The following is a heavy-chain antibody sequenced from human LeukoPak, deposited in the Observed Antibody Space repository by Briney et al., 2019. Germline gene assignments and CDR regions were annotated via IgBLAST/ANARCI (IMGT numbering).Heavy chain of an antibody. CDR2: ISYDGSNK. CDR3: ARELRGYSDQYYYYGLEV. Sequence: GGSLRLSCAASGFTFSSYAMHWVRQAPGKGLEWVAVISYDGSNKYYAGSVKGRFTISRDNAQNSLYLQMNSLRAEDTAVYYCARELRGYSDQYYYYGLEVWGQGTTVTVSS. CDR1: GFTFSSYA. J-gene: IGHJ6*02. V-gene: IGHV3-30*07. D-gene: IGHD5-18*01.